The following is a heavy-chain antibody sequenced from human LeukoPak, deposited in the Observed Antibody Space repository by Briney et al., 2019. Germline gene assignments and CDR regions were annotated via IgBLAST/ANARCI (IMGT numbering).Heavy chain of an antibody. CDR1: GYTFTSYG. Sequence: ASVKVSCKASGYTFTSYGISWVRQAPGQGLEWIGWISAYNGNINYAQKLQGRVTMTTDTSTSPDYIVLRSLRSDDTAVYYCARDPPGSSCWYGRNWFDLGGQGTLVTVSS. V-gene: IGHV1-18*01. D-gene: IGHD6-13*01. CDR2: ISAYNGNI. J-gene: IGHJ5*02. CDR3: ARDPPGSSCWYGRNWFDL.